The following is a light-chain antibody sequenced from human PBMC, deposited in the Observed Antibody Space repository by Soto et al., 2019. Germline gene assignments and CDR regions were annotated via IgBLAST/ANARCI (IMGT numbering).Light chain of an antibody. CDR3: QSYDSSLSPYV. CDR2: GNS. Sequence: QSLLTQPPSVSGAPGQRVTISCTGSSSNIGAGYDVHWYQQLPGTAPKLLIYGNSNRPSGVPDRFSGSKSGTSASLAITGLQAEDEADYYCQSYDSSLSPYVFGTGTKLTVL. V-gene: IGLV1-40*01. CDR1: SSNIGAGYD. J-gene: IGLJ1*01.